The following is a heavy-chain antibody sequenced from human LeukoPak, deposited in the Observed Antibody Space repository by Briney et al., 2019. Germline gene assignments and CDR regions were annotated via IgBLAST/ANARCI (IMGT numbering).Heavy chain of an antibody. J-gene: IGHJ6*03. V-gene: IGHV4-34*01. CDR2: INHSGST. D-gene: IGHD3-22*01. CDR3: ARGLAVVIEVVAPTNYYYMDV. CDR1: GGSFSAYY. Sequence: SETLSLTCAVYGGSFSAYYWSWIRQPPGKGLEWIGEINHSGSTNYNPSLKSRVTVSVDTSKNQFSLKLSSVTAADTAVYYCARGLAVVIEVVAPTNYYYMDVWGKGTTVTVSS.